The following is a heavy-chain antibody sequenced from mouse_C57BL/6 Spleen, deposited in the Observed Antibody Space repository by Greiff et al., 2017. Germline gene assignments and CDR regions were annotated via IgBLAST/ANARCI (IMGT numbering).Heavy chain of an antibody. V-gene: IGHV5-9-1*02. D-gene: IGHD1-2*01. J-gene: IGHJ3*01. CDR3: TRDGYGYWFAY. CDR2: ISRGGDDI. CDR1: GFTFSSYA. Sequence: EVQLVESGADLVKPGGSLKLSCAASGFTFSSYAMSWVRQTPEKGLEWVAYISRGGDDIDYAETVKGRFTMSRDKASNTVYLQMSSLKSEDTAVYYCTRDGYGYWFAYWGQGTLVTVSA.